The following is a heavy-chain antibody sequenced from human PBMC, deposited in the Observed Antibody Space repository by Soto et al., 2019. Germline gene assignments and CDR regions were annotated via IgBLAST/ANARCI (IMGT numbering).Heavy chain of an antibody. CDR3: AKIEQIDY. Sequence: EVQLLESGGGLVQPGGSLRLSCAASGFTFINYAMSWVRQAPGKGLEWVSGISSGGGTHYANSVKGRFTISRDNSKNTLYLQRNSLRAEDTAVYSCAKIEQIDYWGQGTLVTVSS. V-gene: IGHV3-23*01. J-gene: IGHJ4*02. CDR1: GFTFINYA. CDR2: ISSGGGT.